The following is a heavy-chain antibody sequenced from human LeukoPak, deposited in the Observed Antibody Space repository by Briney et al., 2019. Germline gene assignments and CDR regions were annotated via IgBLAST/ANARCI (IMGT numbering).Heavy chain of an antibody. Sequence: GGSLRLSCAACLFTFSCYAMSWVRPAPGKGREGVSAISGSGGSTYYADSVKGRFTISRDNSKKTLYLQMNSLRAEETAVYYCATSTAVAVPDAFDIWGQGTMVTVSS. CDR1: LFTFSCYA. D-gene: IGHD6-19*01. V-gene: IGHV3-23*01. J-gene: IGHJ3*02. CDR3: ATSTAVAVPDAFDI. CDR2: ISGSGGST.